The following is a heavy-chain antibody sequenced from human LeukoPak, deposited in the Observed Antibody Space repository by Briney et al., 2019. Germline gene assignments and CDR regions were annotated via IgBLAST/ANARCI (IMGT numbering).Heavy chain of an antibody. CDR3: AHSLETFGELFRSSCFGY. V-gene: IGHV2-5*02. CDR1: GFSLSTSGVG. CDR2: IYWDDDK. D-gene: IGHD3-10*01. J-gene: IGHJ4*02. Sequence: SGPTLVKPTQTLTLTCTFSGFSLSTSGVGVGWIRQPPGKALEWLALIYWDDDKRYSPSLKSRLTITKDTSKNQEVLTMTNMDPVDTATYYCAHSLETFGELFRSSCFGYWGQGTLVTVSS.